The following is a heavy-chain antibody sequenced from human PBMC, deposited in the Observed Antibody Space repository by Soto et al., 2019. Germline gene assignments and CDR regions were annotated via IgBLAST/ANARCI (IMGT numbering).Heavy chain of an antibody. CDR2: ISGSGGST. CDR3: AKETSTVTVLYYFDY. Sequence: LSLPCAASGFTFSSYAMSWVRQAPGKGLEWVSAISGSGGSTYYADSVKGRFTISRDNSKNTLYLQMNSLRAEDTAVYYCAKETSTVTVLYYFDYWGQGTLVTVSS. CDR1: GFTFSSYA. V-gene: IGHV3-23*01. J-gene: IGHJ4*02. D-gene: IGHD4-17*01.